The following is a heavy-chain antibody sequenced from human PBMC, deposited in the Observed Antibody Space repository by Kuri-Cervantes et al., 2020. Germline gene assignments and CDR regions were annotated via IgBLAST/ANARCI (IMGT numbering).Heavy chain of an antibody. CDR2: INGGNENT. CDR3: AVNEVDTAMVVL. V-gene: IGHV1-3*01. Sequence: ASVKVSCKASGYTFTSYPMQWVRQAPGQRLEWMGWINGGNENTKYSQKFQGRVTITRDTSASTVYMELSSLRSEDTAVYYCAVNEVDTAMVVLWGQGTLVTVSS. CDR1: GYTFTSYP. J-gene: IGHJ4*02. D-gene: IGHD5-18*01.